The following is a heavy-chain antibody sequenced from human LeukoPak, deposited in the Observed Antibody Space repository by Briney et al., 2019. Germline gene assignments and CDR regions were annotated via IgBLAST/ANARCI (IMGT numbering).Heavy chain of an antibody. CDR1: GFTFSSYA. J-gene: IGHJ4*02. Sequence: GGSLRLSCAASGFTFSSYAMSWVRQAPGKGLEWVSAISGSGGSTHYADSVKGRFTISRDNSKNTLYLQMNSLRAEDTAVYYCAKEPAYSSGWSYYFDYWGQGTLVTVSS. CDR3: AKEPAYSSGWSYYFDY. D-gene: IGHD6-19*01. V-gene: IGHV3-23*01. CDR2: ISGSGGST.